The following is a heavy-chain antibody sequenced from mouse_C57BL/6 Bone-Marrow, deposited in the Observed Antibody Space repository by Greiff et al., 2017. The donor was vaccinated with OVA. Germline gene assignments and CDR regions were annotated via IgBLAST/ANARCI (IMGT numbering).Heavy chain of an antibody. CDR1: GYTFTSYW. D-gene: IGHD1-1*01. CDR2: IHPNSGST. CDR3: ARIYYYGSSYPEVDV. Sequence: QVQLQQPGAELVKPGASVKLSCKASGYTFTSYWMHWVKQRPGQGLEWIGMIHPNSGSTNYNEKFKSKATLTVDKSSSTAYMQLSSLTSEDSAVYYCARIYYYGSSYPEVDVGGTGTTVTVAS. J-gene: IGHJ1*03. V-gene: IGHV1-64*01.